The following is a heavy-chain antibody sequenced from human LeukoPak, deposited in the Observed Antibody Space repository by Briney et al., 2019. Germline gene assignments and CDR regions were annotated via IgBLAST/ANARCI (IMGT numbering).Heavy chain of an antibody. J-gene: IGHJ4*02. CDR2: TRNKADSYIT. CDR3: ARDFDYGDGFDY. Sequence: QPGGSLRLSCAASGFIFSDRYMDWVRQAPGKGLEWVGRTRNKADSYITEYAASVKGRFTISRDNSKNSLYLQMNSLKTEDTAVYYCARDFDYGDGFDYWGQGTLVTVSS. CDR1: GFIFSDRY. D-gene: IGHD4-17*01. V-gene: IGHV3-72*01.